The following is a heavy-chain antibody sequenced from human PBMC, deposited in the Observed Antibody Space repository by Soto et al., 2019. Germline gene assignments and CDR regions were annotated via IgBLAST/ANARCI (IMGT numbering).Heavy chain of an antibody. V-gene: IGHV1-18*01. CDR3: ERGGKYCANGVSSFYGMDV. Sequence: QVQLVQSGAEVKKPGASVKVSCKASGYTFTSYGISWVRQAPGQGLEWMGWISAYNGNTNYAQKFQGRVTRTTDTSTSTAYMEPRRLRSDETAVYYCERGGKYCANGVSSFYGMDVWGQGTTVTVSS. J-gene: IGHJ6*02. CDR2: ISAYNGNT. D-gene: IGHD2-8*01. CDR1: GYTFTSYG.